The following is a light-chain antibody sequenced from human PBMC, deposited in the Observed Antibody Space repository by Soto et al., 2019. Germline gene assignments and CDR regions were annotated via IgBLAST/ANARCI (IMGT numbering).Light chain of an antibody. CDR3: TLFTVSGTFV. CDR1: SSDVDIYDR. J-gene: IGLJ1*01. V-gene: IGLV2-18*01. Sequence: QSALTQPPSVSGSPGQSVTISCTGSSSDVDIYDRVSWYHQPPDTAPKVVIFEVNKRPSGVPDRFSGSRSANTASLTISGLQAEDEGDYFCTLFTVSGTFVFGTGTKLTVL. CDR2: EVN.